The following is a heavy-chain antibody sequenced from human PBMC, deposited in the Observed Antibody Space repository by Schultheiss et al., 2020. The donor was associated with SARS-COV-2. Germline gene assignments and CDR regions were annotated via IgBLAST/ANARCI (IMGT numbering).Heavy chain of an antibody. CDR3: ARGIWFGGLYYGMDV. D-gene: IGHD3-10*01. CDR1: GFTFSSYW. J-gene: IGHJ6*02. V-gene: IGHV3-74*01. CDR2: INSDGSST. Sequence: GESLKISCAASGFTFSSYWMHWVRQAPGKGLVWVSRINSDGSSTSYADSVKGRFTISRDNAKNTLYLQMNSLRAEDTAVYYCARGIWFGGLYYGMDVWGQGTTVTVSS.